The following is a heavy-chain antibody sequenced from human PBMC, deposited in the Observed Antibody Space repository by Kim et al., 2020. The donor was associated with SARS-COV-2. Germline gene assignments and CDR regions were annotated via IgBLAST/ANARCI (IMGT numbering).Heavy chain of an antibody. V-gene: IGHV4-34*01. CDR2: INHSGST. CDR1: GGSFSGYY. D-gene: IGHD3-22*01. J-gene: IGHJ4*02. Sequence: SETLSLTCAVYGGSFSGYYWSWIRQPPGKGLEWIGEINHSGSTNYNPSLKSRVTISVDTSKNQFSLKLSSVTAADTAVYYCARRYYYDSSGYRYWGQGTL. CDR3: ARRYYYDSSGYRY.